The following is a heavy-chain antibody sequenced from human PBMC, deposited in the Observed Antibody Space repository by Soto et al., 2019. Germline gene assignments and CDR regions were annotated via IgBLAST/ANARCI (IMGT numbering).Heavy chain of an antibody. V-gene: IGHV4-34*01. CDR3: ARVPKKVLRSVGYYYYYGMHV. CDR2: INHSGST. CDR1: GGSFSGYY. Sequence: PSETLSLTCAVYGGSFSGYYWSWIRQPPGKGLEWIGEINHSGSTNYNPSLKSRVTISVDTSKNQFSLKLSSVTAADTAVYYCARVPKKVLRSVGYYYYYGMHVWGQGTKGTVSS. J-gene: IGHJ6*02. D-gene: IGHD1-26*01.